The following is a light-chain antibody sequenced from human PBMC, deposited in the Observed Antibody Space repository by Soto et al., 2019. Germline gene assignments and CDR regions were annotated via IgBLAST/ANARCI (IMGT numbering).Light chain of an antibody. CDR3: QQYNNCPWT. V-gene: IGKV3-15*01. Sequence: EIVMTQSPATLSVSPGERATHSCRASQSVSSNLAWYQQKPGQAPRLLIYGASTRATGIPARFSGSGSGTEFTLTISSLQSEDFAVYYCQQYNNCPWTFGQGTKVELK. J-gene: IGKJ1*01. CDR2: GAS. CDR1: QSVSSN.